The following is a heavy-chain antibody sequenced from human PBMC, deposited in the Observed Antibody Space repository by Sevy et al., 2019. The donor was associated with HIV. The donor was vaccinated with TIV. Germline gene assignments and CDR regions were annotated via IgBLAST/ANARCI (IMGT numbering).Heavy chain of an antibody. CDR1: GYTFTGYY. Sequence: ASVNVSCKASGYTFTGYYMHWVRQAPGQGLEWMGWINPNSGGTNYAQKFQGRVTMTRDTSISTAYMELSRLRSDDTAVYYCARARRYCSSTSCPLGYYFDYWGQGTLVTVSS. V-gene: IGHV1-2*02. J-gene: IGHJ4*02. D-gene: IGHD2-2*01. CDR3: ARARRYCSSTSCPLGYYFDY. CDR2: INPNSGGT.